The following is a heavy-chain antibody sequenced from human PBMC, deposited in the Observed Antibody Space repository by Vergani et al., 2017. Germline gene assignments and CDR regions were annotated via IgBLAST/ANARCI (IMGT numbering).Heavy chain of an antibody. CDR3: ARAMVYYDSSGSFDY. V-gene: IGHV3-48*01. CDR1: GFTFSSYS. J-gene: IGHJ4*02. Sequence: VQLVESGGGVVQPGRSLRLSCAASGFTFSSYSMNWVRQAPGKGLEWVSYISSSSSTIYYADSVKGRFTISRDNAKNSLYLQMNSLRAEDTAVYYCARAMVYYDSSGSFDYWGQGTLVTVSS. CDR2: ISSSSSTI. D-gene: IGHD3-22*01.